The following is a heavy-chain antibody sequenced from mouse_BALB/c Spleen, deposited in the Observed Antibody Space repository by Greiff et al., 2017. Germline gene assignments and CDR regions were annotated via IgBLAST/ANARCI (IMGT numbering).Heavy chain of an antibody. CDR3: TRSGYGSSYDWYFDV. CDR1: GYTFTSYY. V-gene: IGHV1S81*02. D-gene: IGHD1-1*01. CDR2: INPSNGGT. Sequence: VQLQQSGAELVKPGASVKLSCKASGYTFTSYYMYWVKQRPGQGLEWIGEINPSNGGTNFNEKFKSKATLTVDKSSSTAYMQLSSLTSEDSAVYYCTRSGYGSSYDWYFDVWGAGTTVTVSS. J-gene: IGHJ1*01.